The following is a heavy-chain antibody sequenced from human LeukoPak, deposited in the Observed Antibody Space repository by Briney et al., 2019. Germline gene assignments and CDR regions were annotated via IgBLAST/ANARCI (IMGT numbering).Heavy chain of an antibody. J-gene: IGHJ5*02. D-gene: IGHD6-13*01. Sequence: ASVKVSCKASGGTFSSYAISWVRQAPGQGLEWMGGIIPIFGTANYAQKFQGRVTITADESTSTAYMELSSLRSEDTAVYYCAGSSSWSRYNWFDPWGQGTLVTVSS. CDR2: IIPIFGTA. CDR1: GGTFSSYA. CDR3: AGSSSWSRYNWFDP. V-gene: IGHV1-69*13.